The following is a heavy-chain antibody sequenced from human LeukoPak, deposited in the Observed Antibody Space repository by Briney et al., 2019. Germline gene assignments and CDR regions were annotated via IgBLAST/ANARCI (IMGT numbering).Heavy chain of an antibody. CDR3: ARRLTQYDCFDP. J-gene: IGHJ5*02. CDR1: GDIVSSNSVT. D-gene: IGHD2-2*01. V-gene: IGHV6-1*01. Sequence: HSQTLSLTCAISGDIVSSNSVTWNWIRQSPSRGLEWLGRTYYRSTWYNDYAVSVRGRITVNPDTSKNQFSPHLNSVTPEDTAVYYCARRLTQYDCFDPWGQGILVTVSS. CDR2: TYYRSTWYN.